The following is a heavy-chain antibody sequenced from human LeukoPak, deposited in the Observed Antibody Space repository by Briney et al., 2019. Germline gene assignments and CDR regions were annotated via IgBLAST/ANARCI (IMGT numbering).Heavy chain of an antibody. J-gene: IGHJ4*02. D-gene: IGHD6-19*01. V-gene: IGHV3-23*01. Sequence: PGGSLRLSCAASGFTFSSYAMSWVRQAPGKGLEWVSAISGSGGSTYYADSVKGRFTISRDNSKNTLYLQMNSLRAEDTAVYYCENGIAVAGTRVDYWGQGTLVTVSS. CDR2: ISGSGGST. CDR1: GFTFSSYA. CDR3: ENGIAVAGTRVDY.